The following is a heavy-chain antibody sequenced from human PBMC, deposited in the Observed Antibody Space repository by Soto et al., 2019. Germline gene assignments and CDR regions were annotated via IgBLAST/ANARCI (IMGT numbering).Heavy chain of an antibody. Sequence: QVQLVESGGGVVQPGRSLRLSCAASGCTFSSYGMHWVRQAPGKGLEWVAVIWYDGSNKYYADSVKGRFTISRDNSKNTLYLQMNSLRAEDTAVYYCANLGATYDAFDIWGQGTMVTVSS. D-gene: IGHD1-26*01. J-gene: IGHJ3*02. CDR3: ANLGATYDAFDI. CDR2: IWYDGSNK. V-gene: IGHV3-33*06. CDR1: GCTFSSYG.